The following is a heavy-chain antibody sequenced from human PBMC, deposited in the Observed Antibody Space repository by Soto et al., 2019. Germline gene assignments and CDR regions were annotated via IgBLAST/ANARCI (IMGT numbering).Heavy chain of an antibody. V-gene: IGHV3-21*01. CDR1: GFTFSSYS. D-gene: IGHD3-10*01. J-gene: IGHJ1*01. CDR3: ASYVGSGSYYQH. CDR2: ISSSSSYI. Sequence: GGSLRLSCAASGFTFSSYSMNWVRQAPGKGLEWVSSISSSSSYIYYADSVKGRFTISRDNAKNSLYLQMNSLRAEDTAVYYCASYVGSGSYYQHWGQGTLVTVSS.